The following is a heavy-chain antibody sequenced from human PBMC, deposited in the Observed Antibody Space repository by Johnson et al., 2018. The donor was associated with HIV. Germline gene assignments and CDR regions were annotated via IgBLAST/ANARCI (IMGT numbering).Heavy chain of an antibody. CDR1: GFAFDDYG. D-gene: IGHD3-16*01. Sequence: VQLVESGGGVVRPGGSLRLSCAASGFAFDDYGMSWVRQAPGKGLDWVSGINWNGGSTGYAGSVKGRFTISRDNDKNSLYLQMDSLRAEDTSVYYCARGLRGLGAFDIWGQGTMVTVSS. CDR2: INWNGGST. CDR3: ARGLRGLGAFDI. V-gene: IGHV3-20*04. J-gene: IGHJ3*02.